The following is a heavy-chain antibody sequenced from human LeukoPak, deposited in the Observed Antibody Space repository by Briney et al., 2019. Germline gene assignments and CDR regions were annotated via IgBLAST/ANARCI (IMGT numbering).Heavy chain of an antibody. J-gene: IGHJ4*02. CDR3: AREGPCRGGSCYGN. CDR1: GFIFGDYA. CDR2: IRSKAYGGTT. Sequence: GGSLRLSCTASGFIFGDYAMSWVRQAPGKGLEWVGFIRSKAYGGTTEYAASVKGRFTISRDDSKSIAYLQMNSLKTEDTAVYFRAREGPCRGGSCYGNWGQGALVTVSS. V-gene: IGHV3-49*04. D-gene: IGHD2-15*01.